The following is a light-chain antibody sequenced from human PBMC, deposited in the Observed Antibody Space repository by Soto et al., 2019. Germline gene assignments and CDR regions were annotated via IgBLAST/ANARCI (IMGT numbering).Light chain of an antibody. CDR3: QQYGGSRP. J-gene: IGKJ1*01. CDR1: QSVSSNQ. CDR2: GAS. V-gene: IGKV3-20*01. Sequence: EIVLTQSPGTLSLSPGERATLSCRASQSVSSNQLGWYQQKPGQAPRLLIYGASSRATGIPDRFSGSGSGTDFTLTISRLEPEDFAVYYCQQYGGSRPFDQGTKVEIK.